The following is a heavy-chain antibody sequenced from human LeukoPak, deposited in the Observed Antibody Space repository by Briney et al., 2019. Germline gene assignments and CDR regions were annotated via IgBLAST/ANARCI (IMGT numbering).Heavy chain of an antibody. D-gene: IGHD2-2*01. CDR1: GGSISTYS. CDR3: ARARVPYAYYFDS. CDR2: IFYTGST. V-gene: IGHV4-59*01. J-gene: IGHJ4*02. Sequence: KPSETLSLTCTVSGGSISTYSWSWIRQPPGKGLEWIGYIFYTGSTNYNPSLKSRVAVSVDTSKNQLSLKLSSVTPADTAVYYCARARVPYAYYFDSWGQGALVTVSS.